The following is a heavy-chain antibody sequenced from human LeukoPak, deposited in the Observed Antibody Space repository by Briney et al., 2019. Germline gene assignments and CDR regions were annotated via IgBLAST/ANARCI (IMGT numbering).Heavy chain of an antibody. Sequence: PGGSLRLSCAASGFTFDDYAMHWVRQAPGKGLEWVGRIKSKTDGGTTDYAAPVKGRFTISRDDSKNTLYLQMNSLKTEDTAVYYCTTVTSGSYYTIDYWGQGTLVTVSS. D-gene: IGHD1-26*01. V-gene: IGHV3-15*01. CDR3: TTVTSGSYYTIDY. CDR1: GFTFDDYA. J-gene: IGHJ4*02. CDR2: IKSKTDGGTT.